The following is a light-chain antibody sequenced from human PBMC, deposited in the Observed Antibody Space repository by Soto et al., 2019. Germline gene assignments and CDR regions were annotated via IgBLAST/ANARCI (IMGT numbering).Light chain of an antibody. J-gene: IGLJ3*02. Sequence: QSVLTQSPSASASLGASVKLTCTLSSGHSSYAIAWHQQQPEKGPRYLMKLNSDGSHSKGDGIPDRFSGSSSGAERYLTISSLQSEDEADYYGQTWGPGVFGGGTKLTVL. V-gene: IGLV4-69*01. CDR3: QTWGPGV. CDR2: LNSDGSH. CDR1: SGHSSYA.